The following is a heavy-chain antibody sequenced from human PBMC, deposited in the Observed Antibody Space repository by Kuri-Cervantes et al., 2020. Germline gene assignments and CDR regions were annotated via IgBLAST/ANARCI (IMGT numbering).Heavy chain of an antibody. V-gene: IGHV3-30*02. J-gene: IGHJ4*02. CDR1: GFTFSSYG. CDR2: IWYDGSNK. Sequence: GESLKISCAASGFTFSSYGMHWVRQAPGKGLKWVAVIWYDGSNKYYADSVKGRFTISRDNSKNTLYLQMNSLRAEDTAVYYCAHSSGWYNGPLDYWGQGTLVTVSS. D-gene: IGHD6-19*01. CDR3: AHSSGWYNGPLDY.